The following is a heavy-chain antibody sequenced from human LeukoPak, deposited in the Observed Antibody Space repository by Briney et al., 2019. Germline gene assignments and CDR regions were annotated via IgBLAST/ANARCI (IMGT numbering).Heavy chain of an antibody. V-gene: IGHV1-69*13. CDR2: IIPIFGTA. CDR1: GGTFSSYA. CDR3: AAVVPAVMGYFDY. Sequence: SVRVSCKASGGTFSSYALSWVRQAPGQGLEWMGGIIPIFGTANYAQKFQGRVTITADESTSTAYMELSSLRSEDTAVYYCAAVVPAVMGYFDYWGQGTLVTVSS. J-gene: IGHJ4*02. D-gene: IGHD2-2*01.